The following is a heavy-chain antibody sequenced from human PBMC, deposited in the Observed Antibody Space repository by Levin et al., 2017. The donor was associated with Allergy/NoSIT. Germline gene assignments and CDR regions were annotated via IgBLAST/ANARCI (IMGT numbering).Heavy chain of an antibody. J-gene: IGHJ4*02. CDR1: GFTVSSNY. CDR3: ASAELRSRIAAAGGLYYFDY. CDR2: IYSGGST. Sequence: GGSLRLSCAASGFTVSSNYMSWVRQAPGKGLEWVSVIYSGGSTYYADSVKGRFTISRDNSKNTLYLQMNSLRAEDTAVYYCASAELRSRIAAAGGLYYFDYWGQGTLVTVSS. D-gene: IGHD6-13*01. V-gene: IGHV3-66*01.